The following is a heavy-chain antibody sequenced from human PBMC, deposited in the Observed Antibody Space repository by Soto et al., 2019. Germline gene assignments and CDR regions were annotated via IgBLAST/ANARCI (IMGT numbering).Heavy chain of an antibody. J-gene: IGHJ4*02. D-gene: IGHD4-17*01. CDR2: IYYSGST. CDR1: GGSINSGGYY. V-gene: IGHV4-39*01. Sequence: SETLSLTCTVSGGSINSGGYYWGWIRQPPGKGLEWIGSIYYSGSTYYNPSLKSRVTISVDTSKNQFSLKLSSVTAADTAVYYCANSYGDYVSYWGQGTLVTVSS. CDR3: ANSYGDYVSY.